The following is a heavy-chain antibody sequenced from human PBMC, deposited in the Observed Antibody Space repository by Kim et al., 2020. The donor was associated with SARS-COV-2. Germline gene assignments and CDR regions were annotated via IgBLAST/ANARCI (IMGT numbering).Heavy chain of an antibody. CDR1: GFTLSDYG. CDR3: GRDLGLLPRYYYGMDV. Sequence: GGSLRLSCAASGFTLSDYGVHWVRQAPGKGLEWVAVIWYEGTKKYYVDSVKGRFTISRDNSKNTVYLQMESLRAEDTAVYYCGRDLGLLPRYYYGMDVWG. D-gene: IGHD1-26*01. J-gene: IGHJ6*01. CDR2: IWYEGTKK. V-gene: IGHV3-33*01.